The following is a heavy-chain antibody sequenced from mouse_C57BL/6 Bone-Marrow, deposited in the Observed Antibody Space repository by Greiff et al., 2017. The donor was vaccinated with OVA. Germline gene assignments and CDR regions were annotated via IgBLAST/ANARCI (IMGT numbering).Heavy chain of an antibody. CDR1: GFTFSSYG. D-gene: IGHD2-3*01. Sequence: EVQLVESGGDLVKPGGSLKLSCAASGFTFSSYGMSWVRQTPDKRLEWVATISSGGSYTYYPDSVKGRFTISRDNAKNTLYLQMSSLKSEDTAMYYCARHGWNGDYWGQGTSVTVSS. CDR3: ARHGWNGDY. J-gene: IGHJ4*01. CDR2: ISSGGSYT. V-gene: IGHV5-6*01.